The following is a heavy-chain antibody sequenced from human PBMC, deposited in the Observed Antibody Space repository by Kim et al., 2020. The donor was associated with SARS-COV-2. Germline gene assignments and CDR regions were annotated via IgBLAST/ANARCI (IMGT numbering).Heavy chain of an antibody. D-gene: IGHD3-10*01. J-gene: IGHJ4*02. Sequence: SETLSLTCAVYGGSFSGYYWSWIRQPPGKGLEWIGEINHSGSTNYNPSLKSRVTISVDTSKNQFSLKLSSVTAADTAVYYCARGRLYYGSGSYSFDYWGQGTLVTVSS. CDR3: ARGRLYYGSGSYSFDY. V-gene: IGHV4-34*01. CDR2: INHSGST. CDR1: GGSFSGYY.